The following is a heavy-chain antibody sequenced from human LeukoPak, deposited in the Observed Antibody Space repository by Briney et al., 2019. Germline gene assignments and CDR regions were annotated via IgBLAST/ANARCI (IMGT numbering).Heavy chain of an antibody. CDR2: IYSSGTT. J-gene: IGHJ4*02. CDR1: GGSINNYY. D-gene: IGHD1-26*01. CDR3: ARGFGSSYIAMFFFDY. V-gene: IGHV4-4*07. Sequence: SETLSLTCAVSGGSINNYYWSWIRQPAGQGLEWIGRIYSSGTTNYNPSLKSRVIMSVDTSRNQFSLKLSSVTAADTAVYYCARGFGSSYIAMFFFDYWGQGTLVTVSS.